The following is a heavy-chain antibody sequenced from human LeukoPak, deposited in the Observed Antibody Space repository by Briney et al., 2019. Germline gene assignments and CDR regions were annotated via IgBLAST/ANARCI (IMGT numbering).Heavy chain of an antibody. Sequence: GGSLRLSCAASGFTFSSYAMHWVRQAPGKGLEWVAVISYDGSNKYYADSVKGRFTISRDNSKNTLYLQMNSLRAEDTAVYYCARALTYDYVWGSYRYTGFDYWGQGTLVTVSS. J-gene: IGHJ4*02. D-gene: IGHD3-16*02. CDR3: ARALTYDYVWGSYRYTGFDY. CDR1: GFTFSSYA. CDR2: ISYDGSNK. V-gene: IGHV3-30-3*01.